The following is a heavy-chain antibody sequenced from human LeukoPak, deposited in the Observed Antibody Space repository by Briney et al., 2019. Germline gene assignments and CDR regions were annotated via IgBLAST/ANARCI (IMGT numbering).Heavy chain of an antibody. V-gene: IGHV4-61*09. CDR1: GGSISSGSHF. CDR3: ARGLLSMIRGGSLLGRIDP. Sequence: PSQTLSLTCTVSGGSISSGSHFWTWIRQPAGKGLEWLGHIFARQNTNYNPSLKSRLTISEDTSKHQFSLKLTSVTAADTAVYYCARGLLSMIRGGSLLGRIDPWGQGTLVIVSS. J-gene: IGHJ5*02. D-gene: IGHD3-10*01. CDR2: IFARQNT.